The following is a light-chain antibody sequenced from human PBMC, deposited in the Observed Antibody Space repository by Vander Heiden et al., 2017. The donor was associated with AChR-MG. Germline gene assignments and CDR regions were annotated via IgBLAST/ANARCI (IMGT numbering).Light chain of an antibody. V-gene: IGKV1-33*01. CDR1: HDISNY. J-gene: IGKJ4*01. CDR2: DAS. Sequence: DIQMTQSPSSLSASVGDRVTITCQASHDISNYLNWYQQKPGRAPKLLIYDASNLQTGVPSRFSGSGSGTDFTFTISSLQPEDIATYYCQQYENLPLTFGGGTKVEIK. CDR3: QQYENLPLT.